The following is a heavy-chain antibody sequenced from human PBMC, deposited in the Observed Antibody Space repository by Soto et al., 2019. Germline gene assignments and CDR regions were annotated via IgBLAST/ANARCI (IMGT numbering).Heavy chain of an antibody. CDR2: IYPADSDT. CDR3: ERIQNSNKRYYDYNFGMDV. Sequence: GESLKISCKSSGYSFPSEWIGWVRQMPGKGLEWMGSIYPADSDTRYSPAFQGQVTISADKSIRTAYLQWNSLKASDTAMYYCERIQNSNKRYYDYNFGMDVWGQGTTVTVSS. D-gene: IGHD3-22*01. CDR1: GYSFPSEW. J-gene: IGHJ6*02. V-gene: IGHV5-51*01.